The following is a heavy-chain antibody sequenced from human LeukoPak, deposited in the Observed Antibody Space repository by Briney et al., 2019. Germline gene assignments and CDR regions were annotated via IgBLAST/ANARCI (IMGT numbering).Heavy chain of an antibody. CDR1: GFTLSSYA. J-gene: IGHJ4*02. Sequence: GGSLRLSCTASGFTLSSYAMSWVRQAPGEGLEWVSTISGSADNTNYAEAVKGRFTISRDNSKNTMYLQMNSLRAEDTAVYYCAKQGFGCWGQGTLATVSS. V-gene: IGHV3-23*01. CDR3: AKQGFGC. CDR2: ISGSADNT.